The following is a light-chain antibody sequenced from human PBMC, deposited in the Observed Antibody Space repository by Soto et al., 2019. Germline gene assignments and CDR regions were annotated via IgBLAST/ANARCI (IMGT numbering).Light chain of an antibody. J-gene: IGKJ1*01. CDR2: KTS. V-gene: IGKV1-5*03. Sequence: DIHMTQSPSTLSASVGDRVTITCRASQSISIWLAWYQQKPGKAPNLLIYKTSSLETGVPSRFSGSGSGTEFTLTISSLQPYEFATYYCQHWNDYSWTFGQGTKVEVK. CDR1: QSISIW. CDR3: QHWNDYSWT.